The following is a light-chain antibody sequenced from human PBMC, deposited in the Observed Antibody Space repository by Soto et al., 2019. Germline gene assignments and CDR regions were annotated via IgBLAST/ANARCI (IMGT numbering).Light chain of an antibody. Sequence: EIVLTQSPGTLSLSPGERATLSCRASQSVSSSYLAWYQQKPGQAPRLLIYGASSRATGIPDRFSGSGSGTDFTLTIXRXEPEDFAVYYCQQYGSSLFTFGPGTKVDIK. CDR3: QQYGSSLFT. J-gene: IGKJ3*01. V-gene: IGKV3-20*01. CDR1: QSVSSSY. CDR2: GAS.